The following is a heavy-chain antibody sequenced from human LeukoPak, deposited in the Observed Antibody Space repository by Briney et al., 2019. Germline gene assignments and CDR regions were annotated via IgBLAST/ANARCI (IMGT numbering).Heavy chain of an antibody. CDR3: ARDAPRIAAAGHGHY. V-gene: IGHV1-2*02. J-gene: IGHJ4*02. CDR2: INPNRGGT. D-gene: IGHD6-13*01. CDR1: GYTFTGYY. Sequence: ASVKVSCKATGYTFTGYYMHWVRQAPGQGLEWMGWINPNRGGTNYAQKFQGRVTMTRDSSISTAYMELSRLRSDDTAVYYCARDAPRIAAAGHGHYWGQGTLVTVSS.